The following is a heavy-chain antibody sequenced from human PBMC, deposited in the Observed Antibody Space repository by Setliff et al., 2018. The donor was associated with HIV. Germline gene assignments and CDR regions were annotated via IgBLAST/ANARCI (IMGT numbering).Heavy chain of an antibody. V-gene: IGHV3-30*04. Sequence: PGGSLRLSCAASGFTFGSYAMHWVRQAPGKGLEWVAVISYDGSNKYYADSVKGRFTISRDNSKNTLYLQMNRLRADDTAVYYCAKVNPRSVVPSARILGGFDPWGQGTPVTVSS. D-gene: IGHD2-2*01. CDR1: GFTFGSYA. J-gene: IGHJ5*02. CDR3: AKVNPRSVVPSARILGGFDP. CDR2: ISYDGSNK.